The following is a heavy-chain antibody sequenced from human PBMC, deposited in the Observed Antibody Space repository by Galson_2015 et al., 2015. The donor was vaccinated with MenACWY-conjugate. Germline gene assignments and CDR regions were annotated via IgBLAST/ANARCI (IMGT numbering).Heavy chain of an antibody. J-gene: IGHJ6*02. CDR1: GFTFRSYD. CDR2: VGTAGDP. V-gene: IGHV3-13*05. D-gene: IGHD3-16*01. CDR3: ARADMLSGALVV. Sequence: SLRLSCAASGFTFRSYDIHWVRRLTGRSLEWVAVVGTAGDPHYPGSVKGRFTISRENAKNSVYLQMNGLSAGDTAVYFCARADMLSGALVVWGQGTTVTVSS.